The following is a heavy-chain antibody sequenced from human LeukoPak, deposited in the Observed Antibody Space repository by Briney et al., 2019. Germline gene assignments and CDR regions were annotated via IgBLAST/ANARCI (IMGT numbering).Heavy chain of an antibody. V-gene: IGHV5-51*01. J-gene: IGHJ3*02. Sequence: PGESLKISCKGSGYSFTSYWIGWVRQMPGKGLEWMGIIYPGDSDTRYSPSFQGQVTISADKSISTAYLQWSSLKASDTAMYYCARRLFLGGNSPTNAFDIWGQGTMVTVSS. CDR3: ARRLFLGGNSPTNAFDI. D-gene: IGHD4-23*01. CDR2: IYPGDSDT. CDR1: GYSFTSYW.